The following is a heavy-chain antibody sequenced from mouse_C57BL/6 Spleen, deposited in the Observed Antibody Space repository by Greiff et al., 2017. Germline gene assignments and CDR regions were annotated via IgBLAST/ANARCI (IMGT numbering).Heavy chain of an antibody. CDR2: ISSGSSTI. D-gene: IGHD2-5*01. J-gene: IGHJ3*01. CDR3: ARGDSNYPFAY. CDR1: GFTFSDYG. V-gene: IGHV5-17*01. Sequence: EVQLVESGGGLVKPGGSLKLSCAASGFTFSDYGMHWVRQAPEKGLEWVAYISSGSSTIYYADTVKGRFTISRDNAKNTLFLQMTSLRSEDTAMYYCARGDSNYPFAYWGQGTLVTVSA.